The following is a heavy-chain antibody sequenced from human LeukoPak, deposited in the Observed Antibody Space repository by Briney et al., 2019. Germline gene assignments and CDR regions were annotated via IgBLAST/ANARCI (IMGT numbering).Heavy chain of an antibody. J-gene: IGHJ6*02. CDR1: GYSFNGYS. V-gene: IGHV1-18*01. Sequence: ASVKVSCKASGYSFNGYSITWVRQARGQGLEWMGWTSTYTGDRKVAQRLQGRLTMTTDSSTSTAYMELTSLESADTAVYYCARFSSSWYSPYGKDVWGQGTTITVSS. CDR3: ARFSSSWYSPYGKDV. D-gene: IGHD6-13*01. CDR2: TSTYTGDR.